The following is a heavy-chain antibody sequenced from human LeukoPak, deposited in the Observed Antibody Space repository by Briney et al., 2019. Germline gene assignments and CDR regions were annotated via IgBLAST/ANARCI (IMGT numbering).Heavy chain of an antibody. V-gene: IGHV3-23*01. Sequence: GGSLRLSCAVSGLTFSSYAMSWVRQAPGKGLEWVSGISARGGSTYNADLVKGRFTISRDNAKNSLYLQMNSLRAEDTAVYYCARGLGYYGSGSYYTPILSFDYWGQGTLVTVSS. CDR1: GLTFSSYA. J-gene: IGHJ4*02. D-gene: IGHD3-10*01. CDR2: ISARGGST. CDR3: ARGLGYYGSGSYYTPILSFDY.